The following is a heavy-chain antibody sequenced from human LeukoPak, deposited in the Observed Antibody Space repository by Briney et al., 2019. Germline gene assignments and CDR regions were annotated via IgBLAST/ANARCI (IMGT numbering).Heavy chain of an antibody. CDR2: TSGSGGST. V-gene: IGHV3-23*01. CDR1: GFTFSSYA. CDR3: AKGAYDFWSGYYSWERDYFDY. Sequence: GGSLRLSCAASGFTFSSYAMSWVRQAPGKGLEWVSATSGSGGSTYYADSVKGRFTISRDNSKNTLYLQMNSLRAEDTAVYYCAKGAYDFWSGYYSWERDYFDYWGQGTLVTVSS. D-gene: IGHD3-3*01. J-gene: IGHJ4*02.